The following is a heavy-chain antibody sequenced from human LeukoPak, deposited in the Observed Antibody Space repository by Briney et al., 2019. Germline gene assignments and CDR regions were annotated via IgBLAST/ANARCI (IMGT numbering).Heavy chain of an antibody. V-gene: IGHV4-30-2*01. CDR2: TYHSGST. CDR1: GGSISSGDYS. D-gene: IGHD2-15*01. CDR3: ASIYCSGGSCYFDY. Sequence: SETLSLTCAVSGGSISSGDYSWSWIRQPPGKALEWIGYTYHSGSTYYNPSLKNRVTISVDRSKNQFSLKLSSVTAADTAVYYCASIYCSGGSCYFDYWGQGTLVTVSS. J-gene: IGHJ4*02.